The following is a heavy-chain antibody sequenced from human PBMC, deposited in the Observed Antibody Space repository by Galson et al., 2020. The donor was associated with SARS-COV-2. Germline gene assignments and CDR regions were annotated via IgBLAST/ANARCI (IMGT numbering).Heavy chain of an antibody. CDR1: GASISSNSYY. Sequence: SETLSLTCSASGASISSNSYYWAWIRQPPGKGLEWIGSIYYTGITDYNSTLKSRVTVSVDTSKNQFSLSLSSVTAADTAVYYCARAHRLLDYGGQGTLVTVSS. CDR3: ARAHRLLDY. J-gene: IGHJ4*02. V-gene: IGHV4-39*07. D-gene: IGHD2-15*01. CDR2: IYYTGIT.